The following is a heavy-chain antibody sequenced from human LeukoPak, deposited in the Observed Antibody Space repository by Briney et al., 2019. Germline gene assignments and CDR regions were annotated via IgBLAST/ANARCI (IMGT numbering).Heavy chain of an antibody. CDR1: GGSITSYC. CDR2: IYSSGNT. J-gene: IGHJ4*02. D-gene: IGHD4-17*01. V-gene: IGHV4-4*07. Sequence: PSETLSLTCTVSGGSITSYCWSWIRQPAGKGLEWIGRIYSSGNTNYNPSLKSRVTMSVDTSRNEFSLKLSSVTAADTAVYYCARARGAYGDYPPDYWGQGTLVTVSS. CDR3: ARARGAYGDYPPDY.